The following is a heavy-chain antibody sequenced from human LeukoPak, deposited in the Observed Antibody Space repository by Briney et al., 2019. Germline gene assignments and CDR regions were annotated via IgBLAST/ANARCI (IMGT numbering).Heavy chain of an antibody. V-gene: IGHV1-2*02. CDR3: AVTRRYYDSSGYYNWFDP. D-gene: IGHD3-22*01. CDR2: INPNSGGT. Sequence: ASVKVSCKASGYTFTTYHMHWVRQAPGQGLEWMGWINPNSGGTNYAQKFQGRVTMTRDTSISTAYMELSRLRSDDTAVYYCAVTRRYYDSSGYYNWFDPWGQGTLVTVSS. J-gene: IGHJ5*02. CDR1: GYTFTTYH.